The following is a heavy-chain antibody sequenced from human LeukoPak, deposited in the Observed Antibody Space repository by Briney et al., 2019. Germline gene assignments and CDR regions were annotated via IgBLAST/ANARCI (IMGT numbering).Heavy chain of an antibody. J-gene: IGHJ5*02. Sequence: GGSLRLSCAASGFTFSNYAIHWVRQAPGKGLEWVAVISDHGSEKYYADSVRGRFTISRDNSMDTLYLQMNSLRDEDTAIYFCAKVFVLMRGTPENWFDPWGQGTLVTVSS. CDR3: AKVFVLMRGTPENWFDP. CDR2: ISDHGSEK. CDR1: GFTFSNYA. D-gene: IGHD1-14*01. V-gene: IGHV3-30*18.